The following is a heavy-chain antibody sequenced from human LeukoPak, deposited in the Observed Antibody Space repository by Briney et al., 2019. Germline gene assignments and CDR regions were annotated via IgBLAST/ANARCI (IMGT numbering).Heavy chain of an antibody. Sequence: SETLSLTCTVSGGSISSSSYYWGWIRQPPGKGLEWIGSIYYSGSTYYNPSLKSRVTISVDTSKNQFSLKLSSVTAADTAVYYCARVDDSGYDSTAFDYWGQGTLVTVSS. CDR1: GGSISSSSYY. J-gene: IGHJ4*02. D-gene: IGHD5-12*01. CDR2: IYYSGST. V-gene: IGHV4-39*07. CDR3: ARVDDSGYDSTAFDY.